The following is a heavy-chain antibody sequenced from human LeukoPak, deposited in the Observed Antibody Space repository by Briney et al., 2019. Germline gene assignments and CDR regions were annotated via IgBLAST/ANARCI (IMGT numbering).Heavy chain of an antibody. D-gene: IGHD5/OR15-5a*01. CDR3: ARRRLGAPFDY. Sequence: PSETLSLTCAVYGGSFSGYYWSWIRQPPGKGLEWIGEINHSGSTNYNPSLKSRVTISVDTSKNQFSLKLSSVTAADTAVYYCARRRLGAPFDYWGQGTLVTVSS. CDR1: GGSFSGYY. CDR2: INHSGST. V-gene: IGHV4-34*01. J-gene: IGHJ4*02.